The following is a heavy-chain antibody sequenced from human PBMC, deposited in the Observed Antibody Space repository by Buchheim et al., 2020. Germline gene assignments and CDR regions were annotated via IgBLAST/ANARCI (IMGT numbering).Heavy chain of an antibody. Sequence: QVQLQESGPGLVKPSETLSLTCTVSGGSISSYYWSWIRQPPGKGLEWIGYIYYSGITNYNPSLKSRVTISVDTSKNQFSLKLSSVTAADTAVYYCARHDYGDLRKGVDWYFDLWGRGTL. CDR2: IYYSGIT. CDR3: ARHDYGDLRKGVDWYFDL. CDR1: GGSISSYY. D-gene: IGHD4-17*01. V-gene: IGHV4-59*01. J-gene: IGHJ2*01.